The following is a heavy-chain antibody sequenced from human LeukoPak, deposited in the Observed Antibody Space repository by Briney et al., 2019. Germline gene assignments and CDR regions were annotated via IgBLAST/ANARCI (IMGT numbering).Heavy chain of an antibody. J-gene: IGHJ5*02. D-gene: IGHD4-11*01. CDR1: GFTFSSYA. Sequence: GGSLRLSCAASGFTFSSYAMSWVRQAPGKGLEWVSAISGSGGSTYYADSVKGRFTISRDNAKNSLYLQMNSLRAEDTAVYYCARDSLSADDYSNPWGQGTLVTVSS. V-gene: IGHV3-23*01. CDR2: ISGSGGST. CDR3: ARDSLSADDYSNP.